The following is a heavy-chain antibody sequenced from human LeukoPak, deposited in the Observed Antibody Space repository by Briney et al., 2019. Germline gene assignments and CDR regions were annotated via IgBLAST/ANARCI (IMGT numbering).Heavy chain of an antibody. D-gene: IGHD4/OR15-4a*01. V-gene: IGHV3-7*01. J-gene: IGHJ4*02. CDR2: INRDGSAK. CDR1: GFTFSSYW. Sequence: PGGSLRLSCAASGFTFSSYWMSWVRQAPGKGLEWVANINRDGSAKYYVDSVKGRFTISRDNTKNSLYLQMNSLRDGDTAVYHCARSLGADRDYWGQGTLVTVSS. CDR3: ARSLGADRDY.